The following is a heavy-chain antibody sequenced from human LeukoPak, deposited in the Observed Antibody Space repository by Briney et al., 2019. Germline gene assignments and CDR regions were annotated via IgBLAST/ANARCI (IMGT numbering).Heavy chain of an antibody. V-gene: IGHV3-7*01. CDR3: ARDGPPAGLYFDN. D-gene: IGHD2-2*01. Sequence: GGSLRLSCAASGFNFNTFWMNWVRQAPGKGLERVATINQGGTEKYYVDSVKGRFTISRDNAENSLYLQMSSLRAEDTAVHYCARDGPPAGLYFDNWGQGTLVTVSS. J-gene: IGHJ4*02. CDR2: INQGGTEK. CDR1: GFNFNTFW.